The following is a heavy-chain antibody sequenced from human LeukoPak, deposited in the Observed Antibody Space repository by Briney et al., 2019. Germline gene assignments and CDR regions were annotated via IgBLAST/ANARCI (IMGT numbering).Heavy chain of an antibody. CDR1: GFTFSSYS. CDR2: ISGSGGST. D-gene: IGHD5-18*01. V-gene: IGHV3-23*01. J-gene: IGHJ4*02. CDR3: ATYTAMDKFDY. Sequence: GGTLRLSCAASGFTFSSYSMNWVRQAPGKGLEWVSAISGSGGSTYYADSVKGRFTISRDNSKNTLYLQMNSLRAEDTAVYYCATYTAMDKFDYWGQGTLVTVSS.